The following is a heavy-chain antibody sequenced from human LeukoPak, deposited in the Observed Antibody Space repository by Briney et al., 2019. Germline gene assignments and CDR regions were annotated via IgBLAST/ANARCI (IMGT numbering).Heavy chain of an antibody. Sequence: GGSLRLSCAASGLTFSSYGMHSVRQAPGKGLEWVAVIWYDGSNKYYADSVKCRFTISRDNSKNTLYLQMNSLRAEDTAVYYCAKYWAPQVPYYWFDPWGGGTLVTVSS. V-gene: IGHV3-33*06. CDR3: AKYWAPQVPYYWFDP. CDR1: GLTFSSYG. D-gene: IGHD2-15*01. CDR2: IWYDGSNK. J-gene: IGHJ5*02.